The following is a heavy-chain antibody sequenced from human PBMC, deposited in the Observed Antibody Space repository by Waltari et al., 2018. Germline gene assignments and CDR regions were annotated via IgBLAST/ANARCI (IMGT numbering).Heavy chain of an antibody. CDR1: GFIVINKY. Sequence: EVQLVESGGGLIQPGGSLRLPCAASGFIVINKYMSWVRQAPGKGLEWVSVTKGGGNTFYSDSVKGRFTISTDDSSNTLSLQMNSLRVEDTAVYYCASDPGFANGMDGWGQGTTVTVSS. V-gene: IGHV3-53*01. J-gene: IGHJ6*02. CDR3: ASDPGFANGMDG. CDR2: TKGGGNT.